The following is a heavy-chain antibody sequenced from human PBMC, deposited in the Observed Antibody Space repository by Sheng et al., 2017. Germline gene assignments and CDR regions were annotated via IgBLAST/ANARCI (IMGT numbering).Heavy chain of an antibody. J-gene: IGHJ4*02. Sequence: QVQLVQSGAEVKKPGSSVKVSCKASGGTFSSYTISWVRQAPGQGLEWMGRIIPILGIANYAQKFQGRVTITADKSTSTAYMELSSLRSEDTAVYYCAREGRRGIQLWLLAGFDYWGQGTLVTVSS. D-gene: IGHD5-18*01. V-gene: IGHV1-69*08. CDR2: IIPILGIA. CDR1: GGTFSSYT. CDR3: AREGRRGIQLWLLAGFDY.